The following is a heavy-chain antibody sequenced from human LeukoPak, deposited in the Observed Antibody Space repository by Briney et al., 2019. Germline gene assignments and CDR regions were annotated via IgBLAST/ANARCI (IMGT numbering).Heavy chain of an antibody. Sequence: TSETLSLTCTVSGGFLGSYYWSWVRQSPGKALEWIGFILYSDSTNYNPSLKSRVPLSVDTSKRQIFLRLTSVSAADTAVYYCARHQMAGYSSSCNDHWGQGILVTVSS. D-gene: IGHD6-13*01. CDR3: ARHQMAGYSSSCNDH. CDR2: ILYSDST. J-gene: IGHJ5*02. CDR1: GGFLGSYY. V-gene: IGHV4-59*08.